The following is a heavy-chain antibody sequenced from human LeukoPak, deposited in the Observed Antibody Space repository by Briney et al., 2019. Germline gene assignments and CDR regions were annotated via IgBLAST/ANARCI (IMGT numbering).Heavy chain of an antibody. V-gene: IGHV3-23*01. CDR1: GFTFSSYA. Sequence: GGSLRLSCAASGFTFSSYAMSWVRQAPGKGLEWVSAISGSGGSTYYADSVKGRFTISIDNSKNTLYLQMNSLRAEDTAVYYCAKSQAYYDSRDFDYWGQGTLVTVSS. CDR2: ISGSGGST. CDR3: AKSQAYYDSRDFDY. D-gene: IGHD3-22*01. J-gene: IGHJ4*02.